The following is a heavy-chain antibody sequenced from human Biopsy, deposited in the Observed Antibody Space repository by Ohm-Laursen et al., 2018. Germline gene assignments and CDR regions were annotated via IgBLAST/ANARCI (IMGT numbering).Heavy chain of an antibody. D-gene: IGHD3/OR15-3a*01. V-gene: IGHV4-59*12. CDR3: ARGTGKYNVYGAFDI. Sequence: SDTLSLTCTASGGSISSYYWSWIRQPPGKGLEWIGYIYYTGSTNYNPSLKSRVTMSVDTSKNQFSLKLRSVTAADTAVYYCARGTGKYNVYGAFDIWGQGTMVTVSS. J-gene: IGHJ3*02. CDR2: IYYTGST. CDR1: GGSISSYY.